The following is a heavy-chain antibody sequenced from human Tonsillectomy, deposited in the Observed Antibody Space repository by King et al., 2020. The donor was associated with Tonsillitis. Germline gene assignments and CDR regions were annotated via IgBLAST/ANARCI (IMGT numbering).Heavy chain of an antibody. V-gene: IGHV3-30*04. Sequence: VQLVESGGGVVQPGRSLRLSCAASGFTLSSYGMHWVRQAPGKGLEWVSVISYDGSDKYYVDSVKGRFTISRDNSKNTLYLQMNSLRPDDTAVYYWVAVAGTGPWGQGTLVTVSS. CDR2: ISYDGSDK. J-gene: IGHJ5*02. CDR3: VAVAGTGP. D-gene: IGHD6-19*01. CDR1: GFTLSSYG.